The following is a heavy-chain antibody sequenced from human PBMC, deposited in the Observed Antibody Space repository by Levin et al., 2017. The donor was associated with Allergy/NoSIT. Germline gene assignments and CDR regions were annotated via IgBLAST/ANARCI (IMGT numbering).Heavy chain of an antibody. V-gene: IGHV4-31*02. D-gene: IGHD3-10*01. CDR3: ARDECAWFGECYGMDV. CDR2: IYNRGGA. CDR1: GDSISRGEFY. J-gene: IGHJ6*02. Sequence: MASETLSLTCTVSGDSISRGEFYWSWIRQLPGKGLEWIGFIYNRGGAYYNPSLKSRLSMSMDTSKNQFSLRLSSVTVADTAIYYCARDECAWFGECYGMDVWGQGTTVTVSS.